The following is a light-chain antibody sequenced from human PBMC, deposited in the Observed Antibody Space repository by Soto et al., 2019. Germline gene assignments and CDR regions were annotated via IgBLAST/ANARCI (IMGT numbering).Light chain of an antibody. J-gene: IGLJ3*02. CDR2: EVS. Sequence: QSALTQPASVSVSLGQSITISRTGTRSDIGGYKYVSWYQQHPSKAPKLIIFEVSNRPSGVSDRFSGSNSGNTASLTISGLQSKDEADYYCTTYSRYRVLVFGGGTKVTVL. V-gene: IGLV2-14*01. CDR3: TTYSRYRVLV. CDR1: RSDIGGYKY.